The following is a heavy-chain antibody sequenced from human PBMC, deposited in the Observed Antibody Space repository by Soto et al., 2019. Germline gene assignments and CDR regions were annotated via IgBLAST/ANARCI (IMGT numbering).Heavy chain of an antibody. V-gene: IGHV1-18*01. CDR3: ARDDDTAMVNDYYYGMDV. J-gene: IGHJ6*02. Sequence: ASVKVSCKASGYTFTSYGISWVRQAPGQGLEWMGWIIAYNGNTNYAQKLQGRVTMTTDTSTSTAYMELRSLRSDDTAVYYCARDDDTAMVNDYYYGMDVWGQGTTVTVSS. CDR1: GYTFTSYG. D-gene: IGHD5-18*01. CDR2: IIAYNGNT.